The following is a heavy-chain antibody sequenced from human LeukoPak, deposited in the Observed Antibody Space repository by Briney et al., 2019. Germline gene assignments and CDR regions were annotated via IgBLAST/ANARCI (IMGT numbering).Heavy chain of an antibody. V-gene: IGHV3-74*01. CDR3: ARNPVETWYSSGWYHDY. J-gene: IGHJ4*02. CDR1: RFTLSSYW. Sequence: QPGGSLRLSCVASRFTLSSYWMNWVRQAPGKGLVWVARTNYDGSHIDYADSVKGRFIISRDNAKNSLYLQMNSLRAEDTAVYYCARNPVETWYSSGWYHDYWGQGTLVTVSS. D-gene: IGHD6-19*01. CDR2: TNYDGSHI.